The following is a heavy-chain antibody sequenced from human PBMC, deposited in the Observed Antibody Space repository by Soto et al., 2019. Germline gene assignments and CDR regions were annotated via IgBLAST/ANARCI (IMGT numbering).Heavy chain of an antibody. V-gene: IGHV4-39*01. CDR1: GGSISSSSYY. D-gene: IGHD5-18*01. Sequence: SETLSLTCTVSGGSISSSSYYWGWIRQPPGKGLEWIGSIYYSGSTYYDPSLKSRVTISVDTSKNQFSLKLSSVTAADTAVYYCACIFSGGYGYGFYYYGMDVWGQGTTVTVS. CDR3: ACIFSGGYGYGFYYYGMDV. J-gene: IGHJ6*02. CDR2: IYYSGST.